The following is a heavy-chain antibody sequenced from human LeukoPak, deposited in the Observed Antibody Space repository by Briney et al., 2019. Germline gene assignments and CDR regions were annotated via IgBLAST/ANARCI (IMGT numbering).Heavy chain of an antibody. CDR2: INPNSGGT. CDR1: GYTFTSYY. Sequence: AAVKVSCKTSGYTFTSYYMHWVRQAPGQGLQWLGWINPNSGGTILPQQFRGRVTFTRDMSVSTAFLDLSGLTSDDTAVYYCATSSGSAVFPFDYWGRGTLVIVPS. J-gene: IGHJ4*02. V-gene: IGHV1-2*02. D-gene: IGHD6-25*01. CDR3: ATSSGSAVFPFDY.